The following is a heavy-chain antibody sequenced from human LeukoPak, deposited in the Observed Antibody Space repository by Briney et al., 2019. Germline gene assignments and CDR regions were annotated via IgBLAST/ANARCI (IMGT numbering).Heavy chain of an antibody. J-gene: IGHJ4*02. CDR1: GGSISSSNW. CDR3: ARTRLDYKSFWTKRYFDY. CDR2: INHSGST. V-gene: IGHV4-4*02. Sequence: SETLSLTCAVSGGSISSSNWWSWVRQPPGKGLEWIGEINHSGSTNYNPSLKSRVTISVDTSKNQFSLKLSSVTAADTPVYYCARTRLDYKSFWTKRYFDYWGQGTLVTVSS. D-gene: IGHD3/OR15-3a*01.